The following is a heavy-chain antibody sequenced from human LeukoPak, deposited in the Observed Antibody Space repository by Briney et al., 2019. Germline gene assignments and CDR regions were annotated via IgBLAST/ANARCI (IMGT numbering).Heavy chain of an antibody. CDR2: ILHSGST. CDR3: AKTRDFWSGYFDY. D-gene: IGHD3-3*01. J-gene: IGHJ4*02. Sequence: PSETLSLTCAASGGSITSDTYYWSWIRQPPGKGLEWLGYILHSGSTYYNPSLKSRVTISIDTSKSQFSLKLSSVTAADTAVYYCAKTRDFWSGYFDYWGQGTLVTVSS. V-gene: IGHV4-30-2*01. CDR1: GGSITSDTYY.